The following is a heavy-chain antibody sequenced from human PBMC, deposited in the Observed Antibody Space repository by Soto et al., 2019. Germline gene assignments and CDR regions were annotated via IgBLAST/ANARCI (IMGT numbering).Heavy chain of an antibody. CDR1: SDSMNSGGYY. D-gene: IGHD2-15*01. J-gene: IGHJ6*02. Sequence: SETLSLTCTVSSDSMNSGGYYWSWIRQHPGKGLEWIGYIYYSGSTNYNPSLKSRVTISVDTSKNQFSLKLSSVTAADTAVYYCARDGWGGCSGGSCYPWGCYYYYGMDVWGQGTTVTVSS. CDR2: IYYSGST. CDR3: ARDGWGGCSGGSCYPWGCYYYYGMDV. V-gene: IGHV4-61*08.